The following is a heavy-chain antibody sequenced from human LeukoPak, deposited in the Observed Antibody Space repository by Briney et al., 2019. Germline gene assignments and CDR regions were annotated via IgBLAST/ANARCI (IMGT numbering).Heavy chain of an antibody. V-gene: IGHV3-53*01. CDR2: IYSGGST. D-gene: IGHD3-22*01. CDR3: ARVRHYYDSSGDAFDI. J-gene: IGHJ3*02. Sequence: GGSLRLSCAASGFTFSNAWMSWVRQAPGKGLEWVSVIYSGGSTYYADSVKGRFTISRDNSKNTLYLQMNSLRAEDTAVYYCARVRHYYDSSGDAFDIWGQGTMVTVSS. CDR1: GFTFSNAW.